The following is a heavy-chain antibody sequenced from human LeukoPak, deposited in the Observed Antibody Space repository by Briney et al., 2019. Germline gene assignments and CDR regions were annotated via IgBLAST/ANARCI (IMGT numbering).Heavy chain of an antibody. Sequence: ALVKVSCKASGYTFTGYYMHWVRQAPGQGLEWMGWINPNSGGTNYAQKFQGRVTMTRDTSISTAYMELSRLRSDDTAVYYCAREKDRMILGPDSSGYSIDYWGQGTLVTVSS. CDR1: GYTFTGYY. CDR3: AREKDRMILGPDSSGYSIDY. D-gene: IGHD3-22*01. V-gene: IGHV1-2*02. J-gene: IGHJ4*02. CDR2: INPNSGGT.